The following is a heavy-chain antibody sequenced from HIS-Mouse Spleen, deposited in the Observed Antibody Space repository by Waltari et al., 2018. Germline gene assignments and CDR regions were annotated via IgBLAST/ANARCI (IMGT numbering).Heavy chain of an antibody. CDR3: AKASSGWLDY. CDR1: GFTFSSYG. Sequence: QVQLVESGGGVVQPGRSLRLSCAASGFTFSSYGMPWVRQAQGKGWEWRVMITEDVNKKYAAYSVKGRFTISRDNSKNTLYLQMNSLRAEDTAVYYCAKASSGWLDYWGQGTLVTVSS. J-gene: IGHJ4*02. CDR2: ITEDVNKK. D-gene: IGHD6-19*01. V-gene: IGHV3-30*18.